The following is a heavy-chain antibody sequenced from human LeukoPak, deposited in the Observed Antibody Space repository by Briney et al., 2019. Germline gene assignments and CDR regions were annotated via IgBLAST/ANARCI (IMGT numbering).Heavy chain of an antibody. V-gene: IGHV4-34*01. D-gene: IGHD5-12*01. CDR1: GGSFSGHY. Sequence: SSETLSLTCAVYGGSFSGHYWSWIRQPPGKGLEWIGEINHSGSTNYNPSLKSRVTISVDTSKNQFSLKLSSVTAADTAVYYCARQEWLHTDYYYYYYMDVWGKGTTVTVSS. J-gene: IGHJ6*03. CDR2: INHSGST. CDR3: ARQEWLHTDYYYYYYMDV.